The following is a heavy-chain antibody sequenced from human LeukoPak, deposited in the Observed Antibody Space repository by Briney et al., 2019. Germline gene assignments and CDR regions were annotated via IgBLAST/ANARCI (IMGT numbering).Heavy chain of an antibody. D-gene: IGHD2-8*01. CDR1: GFSFSYFG. CDR3: AKDHGKGRITNYFDY. CDR2: IWEDGSNT. J-gene: IGHJ4*02. Sequence: PGKSLRLSCVASGFSFSYFGMHWVRQTPDKGLEWVALIWEDGSNTDYADSVKGRFTVSRDNSKNTLYLQMNSLRAEDAAMYYCAKDHGKGRITNYFDYWGQGALVTVSS. V-gene: IGHV3-33*03.